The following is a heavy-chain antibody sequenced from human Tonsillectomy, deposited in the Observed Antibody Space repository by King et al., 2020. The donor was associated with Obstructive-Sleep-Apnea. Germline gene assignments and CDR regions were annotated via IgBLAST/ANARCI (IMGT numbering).Heavy chain of an antibody. J-gene: IGHJ4*02. CDR2: IYYSGST. V-gene: IGHV4-31*03. CDR3: AREIEDYYGSGRLYYFDY. CDR1: GGSISSGGYY. Sequence: VQLQESGPGLVKPSHTLSLTCTVSGGSISSGGYYWSWIRQHPGKGLEWIGYIYYSGSTYYNPSLKSRVTISVDTSKNQFSLKLSSVTAADTAVYYCAREIEDYYGSGRLYYFDYWGQGTLVTVSS. D-gene: IGHD3-10*01.